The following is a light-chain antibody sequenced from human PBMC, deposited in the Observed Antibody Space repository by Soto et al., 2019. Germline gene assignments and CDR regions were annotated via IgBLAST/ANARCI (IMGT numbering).Light chain of an antibody. CDR2: DVS. J-gene: IGLJ1*01. Sequence: QSALTQPRSVSGSPGQSVTISCTGTSSDVGGYNYVSWYQQHPGKAPKLMIYDVSKRPSGVPDRVSGSKSGNTPSLTISGLQAEDEADYYCCSYAGSYTIVFGTGTKLTVL. V-gene: IGLV2-11*01. CDR3: CSYAGSYTIV. CDR1: SSDVGGYNY.